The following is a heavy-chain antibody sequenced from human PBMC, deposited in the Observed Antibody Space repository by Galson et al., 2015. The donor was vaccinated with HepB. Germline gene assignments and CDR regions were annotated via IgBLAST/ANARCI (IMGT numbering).Heavy chain of an antibody. CDR3: TTVGVAYIYGLDY. CDR1: GFTFSNAW. V-gene: IGHV3-15*01. CDR2: IKSKSDGGTI. J-gene: IGHJ4*02. D-gene: IGHD5-18*01. Sequence: SLRLSCAASGFTFSNAWMSWVRQAPGKGLEWVGRIKSKSDGGTIDYAAPVKGRFTISRDDSKNTLYLQMNSLKTEDTAVYYCTTVGVAYIYGLDYWGQGTLVTVSS.